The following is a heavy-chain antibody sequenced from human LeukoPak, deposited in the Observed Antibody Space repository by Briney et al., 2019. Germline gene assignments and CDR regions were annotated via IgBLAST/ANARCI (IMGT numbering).Heavy chain of an antibody. CDR3: ARDRSVGATDPAFDV. J-gene: IGHJ3*01. Sequence: GASVKVSCKTSGYTFTGSYMHWVRQAPGQGLEWMGWINPNSGGTNYAQGFQGRVTMTRDTSISTVYMQLSRLHFDDTAVYYCARDRSVGATDPAFDVWGPGTMVTVS. D-gene: IGHD1-26*01. V-gene: IGHV1-2*02. CDR2: INPNSGGT. CDR1: GYTFTGSY.